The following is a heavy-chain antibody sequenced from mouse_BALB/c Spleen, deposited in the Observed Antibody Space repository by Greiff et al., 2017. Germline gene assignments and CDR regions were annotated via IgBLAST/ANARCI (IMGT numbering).Heavy chain of an antibody. CDR2: IHPSDSET. D-gene: IGHD4-1*01. Sequence: QVQLQQPGAELVRPGASVKLSRKASGFPFTSHWLNWVKPKPGQGPEWIGMIHPSDSETRLNQKFKDKATLTVDKSSSTPYMQLSSPTSEDSAFYYCARWNWDDAMDYWGQGTSVTVSS. J-gene: IGHJ4*01. CDR1: GFPFTSHW. V-gene: IGHV1-74*01. CDR3: ARWNWDDAMDY.